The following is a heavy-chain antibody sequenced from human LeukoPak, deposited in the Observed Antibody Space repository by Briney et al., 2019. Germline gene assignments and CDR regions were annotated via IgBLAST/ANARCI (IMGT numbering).Heavy chain of an antibody. V-gene: IGHV3-48*03. J-gene: IGHJ4*02. D-gene: IGHD3-10*02. CDR2: ISSSGSTI. CDR3: ARDPPMIGGPFDY. Sequence: GGSLRLSCAASVFTFSSYEMNWVRQAPGKGLEWVSYISSSGSTIYYADSVKGRFTIPRDNAKNSLYLQMNSLRAEDTAVYYCARDPPMIGGPFDYWGQGTLVTVSS. CDR1: VFTFSSYE.